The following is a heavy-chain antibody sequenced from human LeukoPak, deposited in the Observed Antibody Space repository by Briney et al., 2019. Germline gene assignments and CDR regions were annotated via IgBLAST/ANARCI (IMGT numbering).Heavy chain of an antibody. Sequence: SETLSLTCTVSGGSIGSDNYYWDWIRQPPGKGLEFIAGIFYTGTTYYNPSLKSRVTISIDTSKNQLTLKLSSVAAADTAVYYCARDVGTKGDAFDIWGQGTMVTVSS. CDR3: ARDVGTKGDAFDI. J-gene: IGHJ3*02. D-gene: IGHD2-2*01. CDR2: IFYTGTT. CDR1: GGSIGSDNYY. V-gene: IGHV4-39*06.